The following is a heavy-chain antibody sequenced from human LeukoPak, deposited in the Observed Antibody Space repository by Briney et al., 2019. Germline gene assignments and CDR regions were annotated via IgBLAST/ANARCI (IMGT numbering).Heavy chain of an antibody. CDR3: ARDQSRYYYDSSGYSGEIDY. Sequence: GGSLRLSCAASGFTFSSYWMSWVRQAPGKGLEWVANIEQEGSEKYYVDSVKGRFTISRDNAKNSLYLQMNSLRAEDTAVYYCARDQSRYYYDSSGYSGEIDYWGQGTLVTVSS. CDR1: GFTFSSYW. J-gene: IGHJ4*02. D-gene: IGHD3-22*01. CDR2: IEQEGSEK. V-gene: IGHV3-7*01.